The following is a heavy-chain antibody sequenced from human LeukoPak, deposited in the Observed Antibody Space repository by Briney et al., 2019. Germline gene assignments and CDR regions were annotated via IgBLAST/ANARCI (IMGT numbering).Heavy chain of an antibody. V-gene: IGHV5-10-1*01. J-gene: IGHJ4*02. D-gene: IGHD6-19*01. CDR2: IDPSDSYT. CDR3: ARPSSGWYVLDY. Sequence: GESLKISCKDSGYSFTSYWISWVRQMPGKGLEWMGRIDPSDSYTNYSPSFQGHVTISADKSISTAYLQWSSLKASDTAMYYCARPSSGWYVLDYWGQGTLVTVSS. CDR1: GYSFTSYW.